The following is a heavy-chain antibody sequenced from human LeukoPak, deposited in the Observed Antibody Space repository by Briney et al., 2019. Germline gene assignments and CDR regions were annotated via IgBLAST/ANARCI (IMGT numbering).Heavy chain of an antibody. D-gene: IGHD6-25*01. CDR3: AKDVAPEQRIYYYYGMDV. Sequence: GGSLRLSCAASGFTFSSYGMHWVRQAPGKGLEWVAVISYDGSNKYYADSVKGRFTISRDNSKNTLYLQMNSLRAEDTAVYYCAKDVAPEQRIYYYYGMDVWGQGTTVTVSS. CDR2: ISYDGSNK. V-gene: IGHV3-30*18. J-gene: IGHJ6*02. CDR1: GFTFSSYG.